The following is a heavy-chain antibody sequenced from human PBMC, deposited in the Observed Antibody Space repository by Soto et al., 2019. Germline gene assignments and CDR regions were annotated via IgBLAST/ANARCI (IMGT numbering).Heavy chain of an antibody. Sequence: ASVKVSCKASADTFSSYYIHWVRQAPGQGLEWMGVIYSDGGSTRFAESLQGRFTMSRDTSTSTVYLEMSSLRAEDTAVYYCAKSARDAYRNILARSNWLAPWGQGSLVTVSS. CDR2: IYSDGGST. D-gene: IGHD1-26*01. J-gene: IGHJ5*02. CDR1: ADTFSSYY. CDR3: AKSARDAYRNILARSNWLAP. V-gene: IGHV1-46*04.